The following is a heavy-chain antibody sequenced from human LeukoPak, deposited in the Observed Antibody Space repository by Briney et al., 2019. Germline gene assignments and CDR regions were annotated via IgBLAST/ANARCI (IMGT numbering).Heavy chain of an antibody. Sequence: GGALRLSCAASGFTFSSYAMSWVRQAPGKGLEWVSAISGSGGSTYYADSVKGRFTISRDNSKNTLYLQMNSLRAEDTAVYYCAKDQGYSSSWFDYWGQGTLVTVSS. CDR1: GFTFSSYA. J-gene: IGHJ4*02. CDR3: AKDQGYSSSWFDY. D-gene: IGHD6-13*01. V-gene: IGHV3-23*01. CDR2: ISGSGGST.